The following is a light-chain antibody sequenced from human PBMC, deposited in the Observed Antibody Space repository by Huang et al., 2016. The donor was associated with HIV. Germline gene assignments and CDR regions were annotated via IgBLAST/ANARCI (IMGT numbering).Light chain of an antibody. CDR3: QQYDSYSRWT. CDR1: QSISSW. J-gene: IGKJ1*01. V-gene: IGKV1-5*03. CDR2: QAS. Sequence: DIQMTQSPSTLSASVGDRVSITCRASQSISSWLAWYQQKPGKAPKLLIYQASSLQNWVPARFSGSGSGTEFTLTISSLQPDDFATYYCQQYDSYSRWTFGQGTKVEVK.